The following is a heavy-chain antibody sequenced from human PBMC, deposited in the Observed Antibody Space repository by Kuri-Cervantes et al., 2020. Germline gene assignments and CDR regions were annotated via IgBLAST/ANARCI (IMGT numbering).Heavy chain of an antibody. D-gene: IGHD1-26*01. CDR2: INPSGGTT. CDR3: AREPWDQALSSNDY. V-gene: IGHV1-46*01. Sequence: ASVKVSCKASGYTFTTYYIRWVRQAPGQGLEWMGMINPSGGTTTYAQKFQGRVTVTTDTSTSTAYMELRSLRSDDTAVYYCAREPWDQALSSNDYWGQGTLVTVSS. CDR1: GYTFTTYY. J-gene: IGHJ4*02.